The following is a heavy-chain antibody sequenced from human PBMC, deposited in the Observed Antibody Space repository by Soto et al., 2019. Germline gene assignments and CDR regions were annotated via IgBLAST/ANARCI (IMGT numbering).Heavy chain of an antibody. D-gene: IGHD4-17*01. Sequence: SVKVSCKASGGTFSSYTISWVRQAPGQGLEWMGRIIPILGIANYAQKFQGRVTITADKSTSTAYMELSSLRSEDTAVYYCARDWRYGGNWFDPWGQGTLVTVSS. V-gene: IGHV1-69*04. CDR2: IIPILGIA. CDR1: GGTFSSYT. J-gene: IGHJ5*02. CDR3: ARDWRYGGNWFDP.